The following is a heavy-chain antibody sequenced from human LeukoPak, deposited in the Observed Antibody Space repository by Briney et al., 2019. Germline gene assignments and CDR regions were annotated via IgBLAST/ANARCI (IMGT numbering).Heavy chain of an antibody. J-gene: IGHJ4*02. V-gene: IGHV3-21*01. CDR1: GFTFSSYT. CDR2: ISSSSSYI. D-gene: IGHD2-8*01. CDR3: ARDLPYENFDY. Sequence: PGGSLRLSCAASGFTFSSYTMNWVRQAPGKGLEWVSSISSSSSYIYYADSVKGRLTISRDNAKNSLYLQMNSLRAEDTAVYYCARDLPYENFDYWGQGTLVTVSS.